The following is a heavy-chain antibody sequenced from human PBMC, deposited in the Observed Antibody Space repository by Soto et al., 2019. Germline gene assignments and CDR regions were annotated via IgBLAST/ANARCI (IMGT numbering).Heavy chain of an antibody. Sequence: GGSLRLSCAASGFTFSSYAMIWVRQAPGKGLEWVSAISGSGGSTHYADSVKGRFTISRDNAKNTLYLQMNSLSAEDTAVYYCARRDQIAYYYGMDVWGQGTTVTVSS. CDR3: ARRDQIAYYYGMDV. D-gene: IGHD2-21*01. CDR1: GFTFSSYA. V-gene: IGHV3-23*01. CDR2: ISGSGGST. J-gene: IGHJ6*02.